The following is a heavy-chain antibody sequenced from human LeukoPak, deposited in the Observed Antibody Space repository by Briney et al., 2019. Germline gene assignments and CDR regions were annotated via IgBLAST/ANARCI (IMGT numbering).Heavy chain of an antibody. CDR3: ARSEWLVRENDY. CDR1: GYSFSGYY. V-gene: IGHV1-2*02. D-gene: IGHD6-19*01. Sequence: ASVKVSCKASGYSFSGYYMHWVRQAPGQGLEWVGWINPNSGGTNYAQKSQGRVTMTRDTSISTAYMELSGLRSDDTAVYYCARSEWLVRENDYWGQGTLVTVSS. CDR2: INPNSGGT. J-gene: IGHJ4*02.